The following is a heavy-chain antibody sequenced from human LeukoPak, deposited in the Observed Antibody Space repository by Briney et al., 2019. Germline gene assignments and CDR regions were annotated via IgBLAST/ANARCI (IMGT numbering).Heavy chain of an antibody. V-gene: IGHV3-7*04. CDR3: ARDYD. J-gene: IGHJ4*02. CDR2: IEQNGSEK. D-gene: IGHD3-16*01. CDR1: GFTFSTYW. Sequence: PGRSLRLSCAASGFTFSTYWMTWVRQAPGKGLEWVANIEQNGSEKFYVDSVKGRFTISRDNAKSSLYLQMSSLRVEDTAVYYCARDYDWGQGTLVTVSS.